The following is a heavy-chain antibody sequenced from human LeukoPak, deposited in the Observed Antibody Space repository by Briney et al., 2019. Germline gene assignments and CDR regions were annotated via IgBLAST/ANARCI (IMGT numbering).Heavy chain of an antibody. D-gene: IGHD1-26*01. CDR3: ATARGDY. Sequence: SETLSLTCTVSGGSISSGSYYWSWIRQPAGKGLEWIGYIYYSGSTNYNPSLKSRVTISVDTSKNQFSLKLSSVTAADTAVYYCATARGDYWGQGTLVTVSS. CDR2: IYYSGST. J-gene: IGHJ4*02. V-gene: IGHV4-61*10. CDR1: GGSISSGSYY.